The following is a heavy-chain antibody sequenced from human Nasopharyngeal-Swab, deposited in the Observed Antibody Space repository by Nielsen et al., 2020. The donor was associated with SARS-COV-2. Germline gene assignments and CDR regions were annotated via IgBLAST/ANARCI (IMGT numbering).Heavy chain of an antibody. Sequence: GSLSLSCAASGFTFSSYAMHWVRQAPGKGLEWVAVISYDGSNKYYADSVKGRFTISRDNSKYTLYLQMNSLRAEDTAVYYCARGGSDLWGRGTLVTVSS. CDR2: ISYDGSNK. J-gene: IGHJ2*01. CDR3: ARGGSDL. D-gene: IGHD3-16*01. V-gene: IGHV3-30*04. CDR1: GFTFSSYA.